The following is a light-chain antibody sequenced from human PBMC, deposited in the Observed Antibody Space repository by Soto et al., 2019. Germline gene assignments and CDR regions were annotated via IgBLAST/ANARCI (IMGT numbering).Light chain of an antibody. CDR1: QSVSSSY. CDR3: QQYGSSPPT. CDR2: GAS. V-gene: IGKV3-20*01. Sequence: EIVLTQSPGTLSLSPGERATLSCRASQSVSSSYLAWYQQKPGQAPRLLISGASSRATGIPGRFSGSGSGTDFTLTISRLEPEDYAVYYCQQYGSSPPTFGQGTRLEIK. J-gene: IGKJ5*01.